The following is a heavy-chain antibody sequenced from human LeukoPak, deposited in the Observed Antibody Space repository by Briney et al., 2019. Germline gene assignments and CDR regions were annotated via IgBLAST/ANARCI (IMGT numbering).Heavy chain of an antibody. CDR2: IYPNSGGT. J-gene: IGHJ1*01. V-gene: IGHV1-2*02. CDR3: ARDRMYYYGSGSFDEYFQH. CDR1: AYTFTGYY. Sequence: ASVKVSCKASAYTFTGYYMHWVRQAPGQGLEWMGWIYPNSGGTNYAQKFQGRVTMTRDTSISTAYMELSRLRSDDTAVYYCARDRMYYYGSGSFDEYFQHWGQGTLVTVSS. D-gene: IGHD3-10*01.